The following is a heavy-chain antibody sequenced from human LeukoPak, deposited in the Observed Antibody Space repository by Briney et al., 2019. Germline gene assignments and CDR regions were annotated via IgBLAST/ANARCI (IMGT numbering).Heavy chain of an antibody. D-gene: IGHD2-2*01. V-gene: IGHV1-69*05. CDR2: IIPIFGTA. J-gene: IGHJ4*02. CDR3: ARDRCSSTSCYASPLEY. Sequence: SVKVSCKASGGTFSSYAISWVRQAPGQGLEWMGGIIPIFGTANYAQKFQGRVTITTDESTSTAYMGLSSLRSEDTAVYYCARDRCSSTSCYASPLEYWGQGTLVTVSS. CDR1: GGTFSSYA.